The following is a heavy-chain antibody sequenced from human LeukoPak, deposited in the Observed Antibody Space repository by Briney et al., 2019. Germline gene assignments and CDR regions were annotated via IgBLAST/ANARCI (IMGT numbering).Heavy chain of an antibody. V-gene: IGHV3-23*01. Sequence: SGGSLRLSCAASGFAFSSYVLSRVRQAPGKGLKWVSAIGGSGGATYYADSVKGRFTISRDNSKNTLYLQMNSLRADDTAVYYCAKGVGINNYYYYGVDVWGKGTTVTVSS. J-gene: IGHJ6*04. CDR2: IGGSGGAT. D-gene: IGHD2-15*01. CDR1: GFAFSSYV. CDR3: AKGVGINNYYYYGVDV.